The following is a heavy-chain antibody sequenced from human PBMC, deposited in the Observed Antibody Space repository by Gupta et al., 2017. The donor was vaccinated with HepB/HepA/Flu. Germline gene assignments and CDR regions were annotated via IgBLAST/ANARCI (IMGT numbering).Heavy chain of an antibody. Sequence: QVQLVQSGGGVVKPGKSLTLPCAASGFTFARFAMHWVRRAPGKGLEGVAVILYDGSNEHYADSVKGRFTISRDNSKNTLYLQMNSLRSEDTAMYYCARDSVDRRVPKNKFDYWGQGTLVTVSS. D-gene: IGHD2/OR15-2a*01. CDR3: ARDSVDRRVPKNKFDY. CDR2: ILYDGSNE. V-gene: IGHV3-30-3*01. J-gene: IGHJ4*02. CDR1: GFTFARFA.